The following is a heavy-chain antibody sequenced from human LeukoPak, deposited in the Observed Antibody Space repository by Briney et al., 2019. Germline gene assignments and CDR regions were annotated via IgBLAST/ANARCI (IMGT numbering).Heavy chain of an antibody. CDR1: GFTFSSYA. D-gene: IGHD6-19*01. J-gene: IGHJ4*02. Sequence: TGGSLRLSCAASGFTFSSYAMSWVSQAPGKGLECVSTISSSGASTWYADSVKGRFTISRDNSKNTLYLQMNSLRAEDTAVYYCAKVPNSGWIFDYWGQGTLVTVSS. CDR2: ISSSGAST. CDR3: AKVPNSGWIFDY. V-gene: IGHV3-23*01.